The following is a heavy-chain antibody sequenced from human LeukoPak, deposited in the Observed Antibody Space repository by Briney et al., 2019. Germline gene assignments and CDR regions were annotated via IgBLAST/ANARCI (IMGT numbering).Heavy chain of an antibody. J-gene: IGHJ4*02. CDR3: AKDPHYYGSGSYGDYFDY. V-gene: IGHV3-30*18. CDR2: ISYDGSNK. Sequence: GGSLRLSCAASGFTFSSYGMHWVRQAPGKGLEWVAVISYDGSNKYYADSVKGRFTISRDNSKNTLYLQMNSLRAEDTAAYYCAKDPHYYGSGSYGDYFDYWGQGTLVTVSS. CDR1: GFTFSSYG. D-gene: IGHD3-10*01.